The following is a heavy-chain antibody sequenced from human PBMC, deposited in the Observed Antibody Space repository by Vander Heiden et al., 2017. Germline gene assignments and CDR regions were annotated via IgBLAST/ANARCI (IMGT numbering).Heavy chain of an antibody. D-gene: IGHD4-17*01. J-gene: IGHJ4*02. CDR1: GGSLRSRSYY. Sequence: QLQLQESGPGLVQPSETLSLTCTVPGGSLRSRSYYWGWIRQPPGKGLEWIGSIYYSGSTYYNPSLKSRVTISVDTSKNQFSLKLSSVTAADTAVYYCARRKASTGFDYWGQGTLVTVSS. CDR3: ARRKASTGFDY. CDR2: IYYSGST. V-gene: IGHV4-39*01.